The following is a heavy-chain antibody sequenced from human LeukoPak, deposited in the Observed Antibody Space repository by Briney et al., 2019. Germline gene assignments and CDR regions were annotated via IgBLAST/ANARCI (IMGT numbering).Heavy chain of an antibody. CDR1: GGSISSGSYY. D-gene: IGHD3-3*01. J-gene: IGHJ4*02. CDR3: ARHGSGYYFFDY. V-gene: IGHV4-39*01. Sequence: SETLSLTCTVSGGSISSGSYYWGWIRQPPGKGLEWVGSIYYSGSTYYNPSLKSRVTISVDTSKNQFSLKLSSVTAADTAVYYCARHGSGYYFFDYWGQGTLVTVSS. CDR2: IYYSGST.